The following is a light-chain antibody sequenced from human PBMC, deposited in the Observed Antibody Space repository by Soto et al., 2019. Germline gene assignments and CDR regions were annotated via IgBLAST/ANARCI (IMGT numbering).Light chain of an antibody. V-gene: IGKV3-15*01. Sequence: VLTQSPATLSVSPGERVTLSCRASQSVSSLLAWYQQKPGQAPRLLIYSTSTRATGIPARFSGSGSGTEFTLTISSLQSEDFAIYYCHQYSGPPYTVGQGTKLEIK. CDR2: STS. CDR3: HQYSGPPYT. CDR1: QSVSSL. J-gene: IGKJ2*01.